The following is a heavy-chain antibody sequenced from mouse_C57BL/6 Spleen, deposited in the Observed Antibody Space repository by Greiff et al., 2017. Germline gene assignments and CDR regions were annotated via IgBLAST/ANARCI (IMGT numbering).Heavy chain of an antibody. V-gene: IGHV1-80*01. J-gene: IGHJ4*01. CDR2: IYPGDGDT. CDR3: ARGGNYAMDY. CDR1: GYAFSSYW. Sequence: VKLQQSGAELVKPGASVKISCKASGYAFSSYWMNWVKQRPGKGLEWIGQIYPGDGDTNYNGKFKGKATLTEDKSSSTAYMQLSSLTSEDSAVYFCARGGNYAMDYWGQGTSVTVSS.